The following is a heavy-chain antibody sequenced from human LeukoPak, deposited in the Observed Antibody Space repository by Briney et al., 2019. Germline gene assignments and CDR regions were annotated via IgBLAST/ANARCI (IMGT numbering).Heavy chain of an antibody. J-gene: IGHJ4*02. CDR3: ARGRSLIGVVTLQFDY. CDR1: GGSFSGYY. D-gene: IGHD3-3*01. Sequence: SETLSLTCAVYGGSFSGYYWSWIRQPPGKGLEWIGEINHSGSTNYNPSLKSRVTISVDTSKNQFSLKLSSVTAADTAVYYCARGRSLIGVVTLQFDYWGQGTLVTVSS. CDR2: INHSGST. V-gene: IGHV4-34*01.